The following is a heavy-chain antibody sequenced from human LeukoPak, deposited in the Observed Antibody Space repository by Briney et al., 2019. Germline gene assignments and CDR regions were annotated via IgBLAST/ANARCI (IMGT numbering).Heavy chain of an antibody. CDR1: GGSFSGYY. J-gene: IGHJ4*02. CDR2: INHSGST. CDR3: ARGSVLGMAVAGPRPFDY. D-gene: IGHD6-19*01. Sequence: SETLSLTCAVYGGSFSGYYWSWIRQPPGKGLEWIGEINHSGSTNYNPSLKSRVTISVDTSKNQFSLKLSSVTAADAAVYYCARGSVLGMAVAGPRPFDYWGQGTLVTVSS. V-gene: IGHV4-34*01.